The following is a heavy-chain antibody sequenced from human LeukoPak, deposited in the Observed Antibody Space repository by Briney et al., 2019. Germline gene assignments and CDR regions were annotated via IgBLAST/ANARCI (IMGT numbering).Heavy chain of an antibody. J-gene: IGHJ4*02. Sequence: PGGSLRLSCAASGFTFSNYALHWVRQAPGKGLEWVALISYDGSNKYYADSVKGRFTISRDNSKNTLYLQMNSLRAEDTAVYYCARGEYYYFDYWGQGTLVIVSS. D-gene: IGHD2/OR15-2a*01. CDR3: ARGEYYYFDY. V-gene: IGHV3-30*04. CDR2: ISYDGSNK. CDR1: GFTFSNYA.